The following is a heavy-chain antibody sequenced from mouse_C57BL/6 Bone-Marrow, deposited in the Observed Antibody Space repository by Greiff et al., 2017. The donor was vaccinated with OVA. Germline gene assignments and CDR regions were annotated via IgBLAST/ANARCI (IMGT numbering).Heavy chain of an antibody. CDR1: GYTFTDYN. CDR3: ARRTYSNLFAD. Sequence: VQLQQSGPELVKPGASVKIPCKASGYTFTDYNMDWVKQSHGKSLEWIGDINPNNGGTIYNQKFKGKATLTVDKSSSTAYMELRSLTSEDTAVYYCARRTYSNLFADWGQGALVTVSA. D-gene: IGHD2-5*01. J-gene: IGHJ3*01. CDR2: INPNNGGT. V-gene: IGHV1-18*01.